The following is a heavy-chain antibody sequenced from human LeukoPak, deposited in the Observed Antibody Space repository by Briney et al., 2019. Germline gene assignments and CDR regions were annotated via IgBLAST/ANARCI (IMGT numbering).Heavy chain of an antibody. CDR2: IYYSGST. J-gene: IGHJ4*02. V-gene: IGHV4-59*01. D-gene: IGHD3-22*01. Sequence: PSETLSVTCTVSGGSISSYYWSWIRQPPGKGLEWIGYIYYSGSTNYNPSLKSRVTISVDTSKNQFSLKLSSVTAADTAVYYCASENYYDSSGYYYFDNWGQGTLVTVSS. CDR1: GGSISSYY. CDR3: ASENYYDSSGYYYFDN.